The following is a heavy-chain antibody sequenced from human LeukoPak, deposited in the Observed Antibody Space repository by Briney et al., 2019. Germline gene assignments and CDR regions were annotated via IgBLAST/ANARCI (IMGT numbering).Heavy chain of an antibody. CDR1: GFTFSDHY. Sequence: GGSLRLSCAVSGFTFSDHYMDWVRQAPGKGLEWIGRSRNEGHSYSTDFAASVRGRASLSRDHSRNSLYLQINSLRTDDTAVYCCVALLRGIGYWGQGTLVTVSS. CDR2: SRNEGHSYST. J-gene: IGHJ4*02. D-gene: IGHD3-10*01. V-gene: IGHV3-72*01. CDR3: VALLRGIGY.